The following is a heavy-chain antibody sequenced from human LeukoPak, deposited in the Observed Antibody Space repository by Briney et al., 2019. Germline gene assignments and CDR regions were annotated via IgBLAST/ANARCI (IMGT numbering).Heavy chain of an antibody. V-gene: IGHV3-11*01. CDR1: GFTFSDYY. Sequence: GGSLRLSCAASGFTFSDYYMSWIRQAPGKGLERVSYISSSGSTIYYADSVKGRFTISRDNAKNSLYLQMNSLRAEDTAVYYCARDLLSKDAFDIWGQGTMVTVSS. CDR3: ARDLLSKDAFDI. J-gene: IGHJ3*02. CDR2: ISSSGSTI.